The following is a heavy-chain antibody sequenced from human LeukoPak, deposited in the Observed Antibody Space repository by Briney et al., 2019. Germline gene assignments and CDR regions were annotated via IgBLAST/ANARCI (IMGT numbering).Heavy chain of an antibody. CDR3: ARHNSDSSGYYYFDN. CDR1: GGSFSGYY. J-gene: IGHJ4*02. D-gene: IGHD3-22*01. Sequence: SETLSLTCAVYGGSFSGYYWSWIRQPPGKGLEWIGEINHSGSTNYNPSLKSRVTISVDTSKNQFSLRLSSVTAADTAMYYCARHNSDSSGYYYFDNWGQGTLVTVSS. CDR2: INHSGST. V-gene: IGHV4-34*01.